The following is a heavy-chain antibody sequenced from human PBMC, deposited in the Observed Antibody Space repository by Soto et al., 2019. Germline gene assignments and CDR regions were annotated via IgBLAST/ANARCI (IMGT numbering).Heavy chain of an antibody. D-gene: IGHD5-18*01. CDR1: GDSVSSGDYD. CDR3: ESIPVDTSMIYWSDL. CDR2: VYFSGST. V-gene: IGHV4-61*08. J-gene: IGHJ5*02. Sequence: SETLSLTCSVSGDSVSSGDYDWSWIRQPPGKGLEWIGHVYFSGSTNYIPSPKSRLTMSVATAQHQCSLTLNSVTAADTAVYYCESIPVDTSMIYWSDLWGQGTQVTVSS.